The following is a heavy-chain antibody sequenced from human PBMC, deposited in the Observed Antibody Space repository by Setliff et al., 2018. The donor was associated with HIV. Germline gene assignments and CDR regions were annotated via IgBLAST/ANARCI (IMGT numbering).Heavy chain of an antibody. Sequence: ASVKVSCKVSGYTLAKLSMHWVRQAPEKGLEWMGGFDPELGETFFAQNFRGRLTMTQDTSTDTAYMELTSLRSDDTAMYYCATDNREGVGTPYYFDYWGQGTQVTVS. V-gene: IGHV1-24*01. CDR1: GYTLAKLS. D-gene: IGHD1-26*01. CDR2: FDPELGET. CDR3: ATDNREGVGTPYYFDY. J-gene: IGHJ4*02.